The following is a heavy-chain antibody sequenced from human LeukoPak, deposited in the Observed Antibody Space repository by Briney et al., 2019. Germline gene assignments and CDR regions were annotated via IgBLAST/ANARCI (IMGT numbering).Heavy chain of an antibody. Sequence: ASVKVSCKASRSTFTTYDINWVRQATGQGLEWMGWMHPNSGNTGYAQNFQGRVTMTRNTSISTAYMELSSLRSEDTAVYYCARGGPVAATHKYFQYWGQGTLVTVSS. CDR2: MHPNSGNT. CDR1: RSTFTTYD. CDR3: ARGGPVAATHKYFQY. D-gene: IGHD6-19*01. V-gene: IGHV1-8*01. J-gene: IGHJ1*01.